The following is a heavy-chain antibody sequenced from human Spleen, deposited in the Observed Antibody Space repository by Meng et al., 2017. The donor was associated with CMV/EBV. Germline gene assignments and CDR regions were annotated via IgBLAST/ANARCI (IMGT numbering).Heavy chain of an antibody. D-gene: IGHD1-26*01. Sequence: SQTLSLTCAVSGGSIGSSSYYWGWIRQPPGKGLHWIGNIYHSGSTYYNPALKSRGTISIDTSKNQFSLRLNSVTAADTAVYYCTRGRGIGSYDVCYWGQGMLVTVSS. CDR3: TRGRGIGSYDVCY. CDR1: GGSIGSSSYY. CDR2: IYHSGST. J-gene: IGHJ4*02. V-gene: IGHV4-39*07.